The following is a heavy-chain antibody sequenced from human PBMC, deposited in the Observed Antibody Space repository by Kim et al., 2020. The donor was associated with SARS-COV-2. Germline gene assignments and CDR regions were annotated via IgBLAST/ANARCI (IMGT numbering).Heavy chain of an antibody. J-gene: IGHJ5*02. V-gene: IGHV4-59*01. Sequence: KPTRKSRVPRSVDTSKNQFSLKLSSVTAADTAIYYCAREALGISAHTWFDPWGQGTLVTVSS. D-gene: IGHD6-13*01. CDR3: AREALGISAHTWFDP.